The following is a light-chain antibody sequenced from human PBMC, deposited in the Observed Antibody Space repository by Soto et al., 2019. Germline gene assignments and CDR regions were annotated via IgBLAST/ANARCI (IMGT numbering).Light chain of an antibody. CDR3: QSYDANSVV. CDR2: KNN. V-gene: IGLV6-57*04. CDR1: SGSIASNH. J-gene: IGLJ2*01. Sequence: NFMLTQPHSVSESPGKTVTLSCTRSSGSIASNHVQWYQQRPGSAPTTLIYKNNQRPSGVPDRFSGSIDSSSNSASLTISGLKTEDEADYYCQSYDANSVVFGGGTQLTV.